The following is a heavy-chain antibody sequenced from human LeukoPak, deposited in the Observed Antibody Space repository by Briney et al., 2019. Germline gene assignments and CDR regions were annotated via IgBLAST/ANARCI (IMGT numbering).Heavy chain of an antibody. CDR1: GDSVSSNSAA. D-gene: IGHD3-10*01. V-gene: IGHV6-1*01. CDR3: ARDIITMVRGAIDAFDI. CDR2: TYYRSKWYN. J-gene: IGHJ3*02. Sequence: SQTPSLTCAISGDSVSSNSAAWNWIRQSPSRGLEWLGRTYYRSKWYNDYAVSVKSRITINPDTSKNQFSLQLNSVTPEDTAVYYCARDIITMVRGAIDAFDIWGQGTMVTVSS.